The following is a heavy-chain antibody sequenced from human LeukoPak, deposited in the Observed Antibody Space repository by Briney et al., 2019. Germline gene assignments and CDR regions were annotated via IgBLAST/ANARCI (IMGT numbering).Heavy chain of an antibody. CDR3: AKAPLGRCTGAICYSFDY. D-gene: IGHD2-8*02. Sequence: GGSLRLSCAASGFPFSGYAMSWVRQAPGKGLEWVSTISNSDDSTYYADSVKGRFTISRDNSENTLFLRMNSLRAEDTAVYYCAKAPLGRCTGAICYSFDYWGQGTLVTVSS. J-gene: IGHJ4*02. V-gene: IGHV3-23*01. CDR2: ISNSDDST. CDR1: GFPFSGYA.